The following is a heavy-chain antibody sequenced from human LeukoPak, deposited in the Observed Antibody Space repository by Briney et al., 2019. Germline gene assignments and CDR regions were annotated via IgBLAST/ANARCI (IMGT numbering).Heavy chain of an antibody. D-gene: IGHD1-26*01. CDR3: ARDLTYSGSYRADDAFDI. Sequence: GSLRLSCAASGFTVSSNYMSWVRQAPGKGLEWVSVIYSGGSTYYADSVKGRFTISRDNSKNTLYLQMNSLRAEDTAVYYCARDLTYSGSYRADDAFDIWGQGTMVTVSS. V-gene: IGHV3-66*01. CDR2: IYSGGST. J-gene: IGHJ3*02. CDR1: GFTVSSNY.